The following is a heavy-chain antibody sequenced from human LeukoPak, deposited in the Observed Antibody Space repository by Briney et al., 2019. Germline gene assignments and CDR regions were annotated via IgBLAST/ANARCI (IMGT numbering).Heavy chain of an antibody. J-gene: IGHJ6*03. Sequence: GESLKISCKGSGYSFTSYWIGWVRQMPGKGLEWMGIIYPGDSDTRYSPSFQGQVTISADKSISTAYLQWSSLKASETVMYYCARLGYCSSTSCYDYYMDVWGKGTTVTVSS. CDR1: GYSFTSYW. V-gene: IGHV5-51*01. D-gene: IGHD2-2*01. CDR3: ARLGYCSSTSCYDYYMDV. CDR2: IYPGDSDT.